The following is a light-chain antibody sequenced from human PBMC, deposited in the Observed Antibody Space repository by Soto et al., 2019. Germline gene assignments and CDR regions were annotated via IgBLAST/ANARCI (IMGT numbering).Light chain of an antibody. CDR3: CSLSRRRPVI. CDR2: GVN. J-gene: IGLJ2*01. V-gene: IGLV2-14*01. Sequence: QSALTQPASVAESPGQSITISCTGTSSNVGGYNYVSWYQPHPGKATQLLVFGVNNPPSGVSTRFSGSKAGNTASLTISGNQAEAEADCYACSLSRRRPVIFGGRTKLTVL. CDR1: SSNVGGYNY.